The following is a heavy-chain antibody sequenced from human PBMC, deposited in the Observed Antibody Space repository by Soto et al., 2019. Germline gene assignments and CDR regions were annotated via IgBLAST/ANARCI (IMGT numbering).Heavy chain of an antibody. V-gene: IGHV3-48*02. Sequence: GGSLRVACAASVFSFSTYDMDWVRQAPGKAPEWIAHISTTSFTIYYADSVKGRFTISRDNARNSLYLEMKSLRDEDTAVYYCARDRCFDGSCYSASDSWGQGILVTVSS. CDR2: ISTTSFTI. J-gene: IGHJ5*01. D-gene: IGHD2-15*01. CDR1: VFSFSTYD. CDR3: ARDRCFDGSCYSASDS.